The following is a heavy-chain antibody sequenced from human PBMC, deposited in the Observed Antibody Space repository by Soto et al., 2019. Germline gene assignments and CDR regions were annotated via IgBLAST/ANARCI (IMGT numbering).Heavy chain of an antibody. V-gene: IGHV4-34*01. Sequence: PSEPLSVTCAVDGGSFSGYYWSWTRQPPGKGLEWIGEINHSGSTNYNPSLKSRVTTSVDTSKNQFSLKLSSVTAADTAVYYCARGSGYSSSPVGEYYYGMDVWGQGTTVTVSS. J-gene: IGHJ6*02. CDR3: ARGSGYSSSPVGEYYYGMDV. D-gene: IGHD6-13*01. CDR2: INHSGST. CDR1: GGSFSGYY.